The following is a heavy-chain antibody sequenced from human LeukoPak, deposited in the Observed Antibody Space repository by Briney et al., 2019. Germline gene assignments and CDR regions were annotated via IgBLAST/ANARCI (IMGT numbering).Heavy chain of an antibody. Sequence: SETLSLTCTVSGGSISSYYWSWIRQPPGKGLEWIGYIYYSGSTNYNPSLKGRVTISVDTSKNQFSLKLSSVTAADTAVYYCARWPPRIAAAFDYWGQGTLVTVSS. CDR2: IYYSGST. CDR3: ARWPPRIAAAFDY. V-gene: IGHV4-59*08. J-gene: IGHJ4*02. CDR1: GGSISSYY. D-gene: IGHD6-13*01.